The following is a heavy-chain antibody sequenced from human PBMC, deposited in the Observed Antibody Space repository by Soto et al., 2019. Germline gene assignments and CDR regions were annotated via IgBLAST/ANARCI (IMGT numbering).Heavy chain of an antibody. CDR1: GDTFNVYT. D-gene: IGHD6-13*01. V-gene: IGHV1-69*02. CDR2: IIPMLAIT. Sequence: QVQLVQSGAEVKKRGSSVKVSCKACGDTFNVYTIIWVRQAPGQGHEWTGRIIPMLAITNYAQRFQGRVTLTAVTSTTTAYMELSSLTSEDTAVYYCALGSWSGETFDIWGQGTLVTVSS. CDR3: ALGSWSGETFDI. J-gene: IGHJ3*02.